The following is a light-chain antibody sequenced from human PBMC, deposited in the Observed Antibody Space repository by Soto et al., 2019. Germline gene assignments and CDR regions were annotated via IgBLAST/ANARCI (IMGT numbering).Light chain of an antibody. V-gene: IGKV3-11*01. CDR1: QSVSSY. CDR2: EAS. J-gene: IGKJ3*01. Sequence: EIVLTQSPATLSLSPGERATLSCRASQSVSSYLAWYQQKPGQAPRLLIYEASNRATGIPARFSGSGSGTDVSLPISSLEPEDFAVYYCQQRRNWPRFTFGPGTKVDIK. CDR3: QQRRNWPRFT.